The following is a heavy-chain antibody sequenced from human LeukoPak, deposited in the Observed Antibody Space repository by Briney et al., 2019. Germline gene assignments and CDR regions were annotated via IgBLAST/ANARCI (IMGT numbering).Heavy chain of an antibody. CDR2: IYYSGST. CDR1: GGSISSNSYY. CDR3: AKVDRDGYNYFDY. D-gene: IGHD5-24*01. V-gene: IGHV4-39*07. Sequence: PSETLSLTCTVSGGSISSNSYYWGWIRQPPGKGLKWIGSIYYSGSTYYNPSLKSRVTISVDTSKNQFSLKLSSVTAADTAVYYCAKVDRDGYNYFDYWGQGTLVTVSS. J-gene: IGHJ4*02.